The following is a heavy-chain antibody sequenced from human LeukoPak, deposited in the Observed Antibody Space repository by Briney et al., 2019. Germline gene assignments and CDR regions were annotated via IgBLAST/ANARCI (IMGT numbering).Heavy chain of an antibody. V-gene: IGHV3-21*01. J-gene: IGHJ4*02. CDR2: ISTSGSYL. Sequence: NPGGSLRLSRAASGFSFNRYSMHWVRQAPGKGLEWVSIISTSGSYLHHADSVKGRFTVSRDNAKKSVFLQMHSLRVEDTALYFCARADTAPDYWGQGTLVTVSS. CDR3: ARADTAPDY. D-gene: IGHD2-2*02. CDR1: GFSFNRYS.